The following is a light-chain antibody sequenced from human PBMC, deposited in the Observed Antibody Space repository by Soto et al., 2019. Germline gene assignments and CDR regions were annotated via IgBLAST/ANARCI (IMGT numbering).Light chain of an antibody. CDR3: QVFGSSPRYT. Sequence: EIVLTQSPGTLSLSPGERATLSGRTSESVTSTYLAWYQQKPGQPPRLLIYAASSRATGIPDRFSGSGSGTDFTLTISRLEPEDFAVYYCQVFGSSPRYTFGRGTKLEIK. J-gene: IGKJ2*01. V-gene: IGKV3-20*01. CDR2: AAS. CDR1: ESVTSTY.